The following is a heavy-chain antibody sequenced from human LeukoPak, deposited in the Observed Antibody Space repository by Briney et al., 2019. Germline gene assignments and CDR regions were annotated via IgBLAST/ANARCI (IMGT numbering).Heavy chain of an antibody. V-gene: IGHV3-23*01. Sequence: PGGSLRLSCAASGFTFSSYAMSWVRQAPGKGLEWVSAISGSGGSTYYADSVKGRFTIFRDNSKNTLYLQMNSLRAEDTAVYYCAKPQSIAAAGTNFDYWGQGTLVTVSS. D-gene: IGHD6-13*01. CDR2: ISGSGGST. CDR3: AKPQSIAAAGTNFDY. CDR1: GFTFSSYA. J-gene: IGHJ4*02.